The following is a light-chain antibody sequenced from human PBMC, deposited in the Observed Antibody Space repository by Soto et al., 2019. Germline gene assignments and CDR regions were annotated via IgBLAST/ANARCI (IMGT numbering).Light chain of an antibody. J-gene: IGKJ1*01. Sequence: AIRMTQSPSSLSASTGDRVTITCRASQGISSYLAWYQQKPGKAPKLLIYAASTFQSGVPSRFSGSGSGTAFTLTISCLQSEDFATYYCQQYYSYPATFGQGTKVEIK. CDR1: QGISSY. CDR2: AAS. CDR3: QQYYSYPAT. V-gene: IGKV1-8*01.